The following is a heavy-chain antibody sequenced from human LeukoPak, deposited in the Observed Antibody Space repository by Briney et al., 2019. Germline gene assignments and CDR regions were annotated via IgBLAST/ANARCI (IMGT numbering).Heavy chain of an antibody. CDR2: IKQDGSEK. J-gene: IGHJ3*02. V-gene: IGHV3-7*01. CDR1: GFTFTSYW. Sequence: GGSLRLSCAASGFTFTSYWMSWVRQAPGKGLEWVANIKQDGSEKNYVASVKGRFTISRDNAKNSLYLQMNSLRAEDTAVYYCASFSLGPHGGAFDIWGQGTMVTVSS. D-gene: IGHD5/OR15-5a*01. CDR3: ASFSLGPHGGAFDI.